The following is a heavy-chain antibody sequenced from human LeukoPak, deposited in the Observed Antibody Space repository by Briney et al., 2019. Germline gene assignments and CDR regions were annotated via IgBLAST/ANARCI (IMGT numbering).Heavy chain of an antibody. D-gene: IGHD4-11*01. CDR3: ARGRSSNPLGGHWFDP. CDR1: GGSFSGYY. J-gene: IGHJ5*02. Sequence: PSETLSLTCAVYGGSFSGYYWSWIRQPPGKGLEWIGEINHSGSTNYNPSLKSRVTISVDTSKNQFSLKLSSVTAADTAVYYCARGRSSNPLGGHWFDPWGQGTLVTVSS. V-gene: IGHV4-34*01. CDR2: INHSGST.